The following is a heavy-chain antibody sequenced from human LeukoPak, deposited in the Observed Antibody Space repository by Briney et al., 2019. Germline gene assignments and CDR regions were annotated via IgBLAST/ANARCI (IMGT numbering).Heavy chain of an antibody. CDR3: AKECSTSCLDY. J-gene: IGHJ4*02. V-gene: IGHV3-33*06. CDR1: GLTFSSYG. CDR2: IWYDGSNK. Sequence: GGSLRLSCAASGLTFSSYGMHWVRQAPGKGLEWVAVIWYDGSNKYHADSVKGRFTISRDNSKNTLYLQMNSLRAEDTAVYYCAKECSTSCLDYWGQGTLVTVSS. D-gene: IGHD2-2*01.